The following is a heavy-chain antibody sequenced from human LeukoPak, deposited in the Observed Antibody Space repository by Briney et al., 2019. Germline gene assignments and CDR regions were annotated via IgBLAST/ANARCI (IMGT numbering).Heavy chain of an antibody. Sequence: PGGSLRLSCAASGFTFSSYSMNWVRQAPGKGLEWVSYISSSSSTIYYADSVKGRFTISRDNAKNSLYLQMNSLRVEDTAVYYCATTDVDTAMPFDYWGQGTLVTVSS. CDR3: ATTDVDTAMPFDY. CDR2: ISSSSSTI. CDR1: GFTFSSYS. D-gene: IGHD5-18*01. V-gene: IGHV3-48*01. J-gene: IGHJ4*02.